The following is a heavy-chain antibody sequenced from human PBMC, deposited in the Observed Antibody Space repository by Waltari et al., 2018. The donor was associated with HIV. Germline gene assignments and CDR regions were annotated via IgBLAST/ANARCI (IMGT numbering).Heavy chain of an antibody. J-gene: IGHJ4*02. Sequence: QVQLQESGPGRVRPPKTLSLTVSLPGNTFSKDYYGGRVRPPPGKGPTWMATVFHSVHAHYNSSLRSRVYISMDTSNDMLSLQVRSVTGADTAVYYCVRLVKETSSRYSSYFFDHWGQGTLVTVSS. CDR2: VFHSVHA. D-gene: IGHD2-15*01. CDR3: VRLVKETSSRYSSYFFDH. CDR1: GNTFSKDYY. V-gene: IGHV4-38-2*02.